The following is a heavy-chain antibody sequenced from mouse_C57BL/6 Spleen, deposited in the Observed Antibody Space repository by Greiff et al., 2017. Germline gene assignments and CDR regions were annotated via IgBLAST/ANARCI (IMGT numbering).Heavy chain of an antibody. CDR3: AREGNGYFDV. CDR1: GFTFSSYG. Sequence: EVKLVESGGDLVKPGGSLKLSCAASGFTFSSYGMSWVRQTPDKRLEWVATISSGGSCTYYPDSVKGRFTISRENAKHTLYLQMSSLKSEDTAMSYCAREGNGYFDVWGTGTTVTVAS. V-gene: IGHV5-6*01. J-gene: IGHJ1*03. CDR2: ISSGGSCT.